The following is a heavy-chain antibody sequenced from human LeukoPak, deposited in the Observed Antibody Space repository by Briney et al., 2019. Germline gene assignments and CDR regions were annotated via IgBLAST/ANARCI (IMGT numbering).Heavy chain of an antibody. V-gene: IGHV1-18*01. D-gene: IGHD2-15*01. J-gene: IGHJ5*02. CDR1: GYTFTIYG. CDR3: ARDLGYCSGGSCSRKWFDP. CDR2: ISTYSANT. Sequence: GASVKVSCTPSGYTFTIYGISWVRQAPGQGLEWMGWISTYSANTNYAQKFQGRLTMTTDTSTSTAYMELRSLRSDDTAVYYCARDLGYCSGGSCSRKWFDPWGQGTLVIVSS.